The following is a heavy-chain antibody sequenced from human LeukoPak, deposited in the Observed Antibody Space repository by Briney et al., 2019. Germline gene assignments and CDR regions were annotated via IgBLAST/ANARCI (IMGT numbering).Heavy chain of an antibody. CDR2: ISAYNGTT. CDR1: GYTFTSYG. D-gene: IGHD3-10*01. J-gene: IGHJ4*02. V-gene: IGHV1-18*01. CDR3: ARDSGLKYYGSGSYYPFDY. Sequence: ASVKVSCKASGYTFTSYGISWVRQAPGQGLEWMGWISAYNGTTNYAQKLQGRVTMTTDTSTSTAYMELRSLRSDDTAVYYCARDSGLKYYGSGSYYPFDYWGQGTLVTVSS.